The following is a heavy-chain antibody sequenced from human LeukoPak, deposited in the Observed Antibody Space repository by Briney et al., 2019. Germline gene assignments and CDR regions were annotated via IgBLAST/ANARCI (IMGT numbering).Heavy chain of an antibody. Sequence: GGSLRLPCAASGFTFSSYDMRWVRQAPGKGLEGVSAIGTASDTYYPGSVRGRFTISRENAKNSLYLQMNSLRAGDTGVYYCARAPEYGLYYFDYWGQGTLVTVSS. J-gene: IGHJ4*02. D-gene: IGHD1-14*01. V-gene: IGHV3-13*01. CDR1: GFTFSSYD. CDR3: ARAPEYGLYYFDY. CDR2: IGTASDT.